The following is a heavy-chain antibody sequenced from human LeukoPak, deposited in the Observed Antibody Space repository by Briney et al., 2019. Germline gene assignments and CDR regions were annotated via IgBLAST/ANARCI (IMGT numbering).Heavy chain of an antibody. Sequence: PGGSLRLSCVASGFTFSSYEMNWVRQAPGKGLEWVSYISSSGSSMYYADSVKGRFTISRDNAKNSLYLQMNSLRAEDTAVYYCATIYYYDSSGSDYWGQGTLVTVSS. CDR2: ISSSGSSM. D-gene: IGHD3-22*01. CDR1: GFTFSSYE. V-gene: IGHV3-48*03. CDR3: ATIYYYDSSGSDY. J-gene: IGHJ4*02.